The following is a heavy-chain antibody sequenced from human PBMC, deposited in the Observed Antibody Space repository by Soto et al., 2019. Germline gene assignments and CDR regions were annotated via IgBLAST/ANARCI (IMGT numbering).Heavy chain of an antibody. CDR2: IIPIFGTA. D-gene: IGHD6-13*01. CDR1: GGTFSSYA. CDR3: ARVYSSSWYYYYGMDV. Sequence: ASVKVSCKASGGTFSSYAISWVRQAPGQGLEWMGGIIPIFGTANYAQKFQGRVTITADESTSTAYMELSSLRSEDTAVYYCARVYSSSWYYYYGMDVWGQGTRVTVSS. V-gene: IGHV1-69*13. J-gene: IGHJ6*02.